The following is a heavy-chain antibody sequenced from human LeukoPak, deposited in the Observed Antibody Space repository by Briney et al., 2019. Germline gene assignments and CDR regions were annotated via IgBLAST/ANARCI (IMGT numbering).Heavy chain of an antibody. V-gene: IGHV4-38-2*01. CDR2: IYYSGNT. Sequence: GSLRLSCAASGFTFSSYAMSWVRQAPGKGLEWIGSIYYSGNTYYNPSLKSRVTISTDTSKNQFSLKLSSVTAADTALYYCARYHNGYDDYWGQGTLVTVSS. CDR1: GFTFSSYA. J-gene: IGHJ4*02. CDR3: ARYHNGYDDY. D-gene: IGHD5-12*01.